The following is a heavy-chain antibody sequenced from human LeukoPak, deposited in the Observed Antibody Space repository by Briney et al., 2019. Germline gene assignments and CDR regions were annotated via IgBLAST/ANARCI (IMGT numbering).Heavy chain of an antibody. CDR1: GFTFSTYW. J-gene: IGHJ4*02. CDR2: INQDGSQK. Sequence: GGSLRLSCAASGFTFSTYWMSWVRQAPGKGLEWVANINQDGSQKRHVDSVQGRFTISRDNTKNSLFLQMNSLRAEDTAVYYCARLKDDVTKLDYWGQGTLVTVSS. V-gene: IGHV3-7*01. D-gene: IGHD2-8*01. CDR3: ARLKDDVTKLDY.